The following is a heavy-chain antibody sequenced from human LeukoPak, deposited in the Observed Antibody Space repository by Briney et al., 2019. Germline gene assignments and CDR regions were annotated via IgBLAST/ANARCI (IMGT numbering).Heavy chain of an antibody. D-gene: IGHD5-24*01. CDR2: IYPGDSDT. CDR1: GYSFTSYW. CDR3: ARMATTEFYFDY. V-gene: IGHV5-51*01. Sequence: GESLKISCKGSGYSFTSYWIGWLRQMPGKGLEWMGIIYPGDSDTRYSPSFHGQVTPSADKSLSTAYLHWSGLKASPTAMYYCARMATTEFYFDYWGQGTLVTVSS. J-gene: IGHJ4*02.